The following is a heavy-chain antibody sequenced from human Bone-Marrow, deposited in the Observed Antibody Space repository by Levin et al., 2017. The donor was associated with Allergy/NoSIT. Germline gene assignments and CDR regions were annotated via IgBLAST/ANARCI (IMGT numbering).Heavy chain of an antibody. D-gene: IGHD3-10*01. Sequence: SLKISCAASGFTFDDYAMHWVRQAPGKGLEWVSGISWNSGSIGYADSVKGRFTISRDNAKNSLYLQMNSLRAEDTALYYCAKAAVGITMVQGAPYYFDYWGQGTLVTVSS. J-gene: IGHJ4*02. CDR1: GFTFDDYA. CDR3: AKAAVGITMVQGAPYYFDY. CDR2: ISWNSGSI. V-gene: IGHV3-9*01.